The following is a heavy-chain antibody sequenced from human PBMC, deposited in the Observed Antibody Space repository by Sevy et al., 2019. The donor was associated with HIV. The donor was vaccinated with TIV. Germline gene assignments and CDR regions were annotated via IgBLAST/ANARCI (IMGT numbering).Heavy chain of an antibody. CDR2: ISSSSSTI. CDR3: ARHPYYDSSGYVDY. V-gene: IGHV3-48*02. D-gene: IGHD3-22*01. J-gene: IGHJ4*02. Sequence: GGSLRLSCAASGFSFSGYSMNWVRQAPGKGLEWVSYISSSSSTIYYADSVKGRFTISRDNAKNSLYLQMNSLRDEDTAVYYWARHPYYDSSGYVDYWGQGTLVTVSS. CDR1: GFSFSGYS.